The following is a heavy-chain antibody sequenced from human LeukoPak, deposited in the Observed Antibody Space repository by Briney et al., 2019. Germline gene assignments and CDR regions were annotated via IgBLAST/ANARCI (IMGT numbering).Heavy chain of an antibody. CDR2: IYWDDDK. CDR3: AHRPPGYSYGYFTLFDY. D-gene: IGHD5-18*01. Sequence: QTLTLTCTFSGFSLSTSGVGVGWIRQPPGKALEWLALIYWDDDKRYSPSLKSRLTITKDTSKNQVVLTMTNMDPVDTATYYCAHRPPGYSYGYFTLFDYWGQGTLVTVSS. J-gene: IGHJ4*02. V-gene: IGHV2-5*02. CDR1: GFSLSTSGVG.